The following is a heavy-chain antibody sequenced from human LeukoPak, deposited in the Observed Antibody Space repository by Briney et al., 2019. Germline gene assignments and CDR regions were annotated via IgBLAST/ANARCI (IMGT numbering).Heavy chain of an antibody. CDR1: GYTLTELS. Sequence: ASVKVPCKVSGYTLTELSMHWVRQAPGKGLEWMGGFDPEDGETIYAQKFQGRVTMTEDTSTDTAYMELSSLRSEDTAAYYCATGPTTVVTYYYYGMDVWGQGTTVTVSS. CDR2: FDPEDGET. D-gene: IGHD4-23*01. J-gene: IGHJ6*02. CDR3: ATGPTTVVTYYYYGMDV. V-gene: IGHV1-24*01.